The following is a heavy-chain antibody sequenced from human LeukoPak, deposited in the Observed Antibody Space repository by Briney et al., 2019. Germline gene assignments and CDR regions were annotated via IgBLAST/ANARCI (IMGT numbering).Heavy chain of an antibody. CDR3: TRETSSRYFDY. CDR2: MNPISGRT. J-gene: IGHJ4*02. CDR1: GYTLTSYY. V-gene: IGHV1-8*01. Sequence: GASVKVFCKASGYTLTSYYINWVRQATGQGLEWMGWMNPISGRTGYAQNFQGRITITRNTSISTAYMELSSLRSEDTAVYYCTRETSSRYFDYWGQGTLVTVSS.